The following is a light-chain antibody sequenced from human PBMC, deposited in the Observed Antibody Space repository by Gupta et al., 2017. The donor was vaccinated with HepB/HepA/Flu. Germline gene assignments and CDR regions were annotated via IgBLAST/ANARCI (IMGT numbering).Light chain of an antibody. CDR2: DAS. V-gene: IGKV3-11*01. CDR1: QSVRSY. J-gene: IGKJ5*01. Sequence: EIVLTQSPATLSLSPGERATLSCRASQSVRSYLAWYKQKPGQAPRLLIYDASNRDTGIPARFSGSGYGKYFTLTISSREPEDFAVYYCQQRSNWPPITFGQGTRLEIK. CDR3: QQRSNWPPIT.